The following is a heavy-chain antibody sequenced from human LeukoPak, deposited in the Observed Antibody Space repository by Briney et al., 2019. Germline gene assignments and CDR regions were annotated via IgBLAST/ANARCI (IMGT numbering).Heavy chain of an antibody. CDR3: ATGHYYDSSGKKFDY. CDR2: FDPEDGET. CDR1: GYTLTELS. Sequence: ASVKVSCKVSGYTLTELSMHWVRQAPGKGLEWMGGFDPEDGETIYAQKFQGRVTMTEDTSTDTAYMELSSLRSEDTAVYYCATGHYYDSSGKKFDYWGQGTLVTVSS. J-gene: IGHJ4*02. D-gene: IGHD3-22*01. V-gene: IGHV1-24*01.